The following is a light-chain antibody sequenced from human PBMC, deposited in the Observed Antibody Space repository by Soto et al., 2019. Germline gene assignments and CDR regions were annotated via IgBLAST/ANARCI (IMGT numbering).Light chain of an antibody. CDR3: QQLNSYPRT. CDR2: AAS. Sequence: DIQMTHCPSFLSASVGDRVTITCRARQGSSSYLAWCQQTPGTAPKLLIYAASTLQSGVPSRFSGSASGTEFPLTISSLQPEDFATYYCQQLNSYPRTFGGGTKVDIK. CDR1: QGSSSY. V-gene: IGKV1-9*01. J-gene: IGKJ4*01.